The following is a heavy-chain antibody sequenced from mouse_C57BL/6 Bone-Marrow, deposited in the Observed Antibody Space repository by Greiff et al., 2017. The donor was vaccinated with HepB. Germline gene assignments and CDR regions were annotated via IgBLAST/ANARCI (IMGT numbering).Heavy chain of an antibody. CDR3: ARIGPWFAY. V-gene: IGHV2-2*01. Sequence: VQVVESGPGLVQPSQSLSITCTVSGFSLTSYGVHWVRQSPGKGLEWLGVIWSGGSTDYNAAFISRLSISKDNSKSQVFFKMNSLQADDTAIYYCARIGPWFAYWGQGTLVTVSA. J-gene: IGHJ3*01. CDR1: GFSLTSYG. CDR2: IWSGGST.